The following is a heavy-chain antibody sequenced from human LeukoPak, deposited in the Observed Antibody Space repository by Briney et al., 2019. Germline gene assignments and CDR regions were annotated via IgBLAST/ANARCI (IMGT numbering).Heavy chain of an antibody. CDR1: GFTFRSYA. D-gene: IGHD6-19*01. CDR3: AKLKQWQPQRYFFEY. CDR2: FSGTSST. J-gene: IGHJ4*02. V-gene: IGHV3-23*01. Sequence: PGGSLRLSCAASGFTFRSYAMSWVRQAPGKGLEWVSTFSGTSSTSYADAVKGRVTISRDNSKNTLYLQLNSLRAEDTAVYYCAKLKQWQPQRYFFEYWGQGALVTVAS.